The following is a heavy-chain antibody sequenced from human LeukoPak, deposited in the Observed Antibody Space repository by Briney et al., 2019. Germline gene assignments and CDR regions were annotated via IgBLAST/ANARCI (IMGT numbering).Heavy chain of an antibody. J-gene: IGHJ4*02. V-gene: IGHV3-9*01. Sequence: GGSLRLSCAASGFTFDDYAMHWVRQAPGKGLEWVSGISWNSGSIGYADSVKGRFTISRDNAKNSLYLQMNSLRAEDTALYYCAKDMRYSSSWYDFDYWGQGTLVTGSS. CDR2: ISWNSGSI. D-gene: IGHD6-13*01. CDR1: GFTFDDYA. CDR3: AKDMRYSSSWYDFDY.